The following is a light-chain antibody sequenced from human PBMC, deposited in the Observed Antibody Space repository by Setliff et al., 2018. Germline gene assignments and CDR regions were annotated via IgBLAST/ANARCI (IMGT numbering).Light chain of an antibody. CDR3: SSFRGGTSPFV. J-gene: IGLJ1*01. CDR1: SNDVGSYDL. V-gene: IGLV2-14*03. CDR2: DVS. Sequence: QSVLTQPASVSGSPGQSITISCSGTSNDVGSYDLVSWYQQHPGRAPKLMIYDVSTRPSGISYRFSGSKSGNTASLTISGLQAEDEADYYCSSFRGGTSPFVFGTGTKVTVL.